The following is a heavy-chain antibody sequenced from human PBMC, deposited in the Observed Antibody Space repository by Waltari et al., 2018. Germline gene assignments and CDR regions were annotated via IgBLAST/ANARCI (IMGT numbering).Heavy chain of an antibody. V-gene: IGHV3-30-3*01. Sequence: QVQLVESGGGVVQPGRSLRLSCAASGFTFSSYAMHWVRQAPGKGLEWVAVISYDESNKYYADSAKGRFTISRDNSKNTLYLQMNSLRAEDTAVYYCAHITIFGVVPNDAFDIWGQGTMVTVSS. CDR1: GFTFSSYA. D-gene: IGHD3-3*01. CDR3: AHITIFGVVPNDAFDI. CDR2: ISYDESNK. J-gene: IGHJ3*02.